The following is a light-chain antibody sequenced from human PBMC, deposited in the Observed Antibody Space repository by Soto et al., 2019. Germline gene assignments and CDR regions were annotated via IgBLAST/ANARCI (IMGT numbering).Light chain of an antibody. CDR2: TTS. V-gene: IGKV1-39*01. J-gene: IGKJ1*01. CDR1: QSISTY. CDR3: QQYGSIPWT. Sequence: DIQRTQSPSSLSAYVGDRVTITCRASQSISTYLNWYLQKPGKAPNLLIYTTSILESGVPSRFSGSGSGTDFTLTISRLEPEDFAVYYCQQYGSIPWTFGQGTKV.